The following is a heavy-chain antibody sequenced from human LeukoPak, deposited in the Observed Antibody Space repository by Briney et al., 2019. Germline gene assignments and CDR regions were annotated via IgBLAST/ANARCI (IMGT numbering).Heavy chain of an antibody. D-gene: IGHD5-24*01. CDR2: IIPIFGTA. CDR1: GGTFSSYA. V-gene: IGHV1-69*01. J-gene: IGHJ4*02. CDR3: AREVWLERRSNYFDY. Sequence: SVKVSCKASGGTFSSYAISRVRQAPGQGLEWMGGIIPIFGTANYAQKFQGRVTITADESTSTAYMELSSLRSEDTAVYYCAREVWLERRSNYFDYRGQGTLVTVSS.